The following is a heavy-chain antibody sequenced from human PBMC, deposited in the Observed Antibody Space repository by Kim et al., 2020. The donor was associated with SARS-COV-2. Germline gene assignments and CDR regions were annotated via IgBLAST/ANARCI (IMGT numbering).Heavy chain of an antibody. V-gene: IGHV3-30-3*01. J-gene: IGHJ4*01. D-gene: IGHD3-3*01. Sequence: GGSLRLSCAASGFTFSSYAMHWVRQAPGKGLEWVAVISYDGSNKYYADSVKGRFTISRDNSKNTLYLQMNSLRAEDTAVYYCASFPRFYDFWGGRDYWC. CDR2: ISYDGSNK. CDR1: GFTFSSYA. CDR3: ASFPRFYDFWGGRDY.